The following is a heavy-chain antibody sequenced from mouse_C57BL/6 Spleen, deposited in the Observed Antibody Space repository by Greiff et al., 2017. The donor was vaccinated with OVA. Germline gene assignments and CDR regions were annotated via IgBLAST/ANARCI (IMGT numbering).Heavy chain of an antibody. V-gene: IGHV1-52*01. CDR1: GYTFTSYW. CDR2: IDPSDSET. D-gene: IGHD2-4*01. J-gene: IGHJ4*01. CDR3: ARRDDSDDYAMDY. Sequence: VQLQQSGAELVRPGSSVKLSCKASGYTFTSYWMHWVKQRPIQGLEWIGNIDPSDSETHYNQKFKDKATLTVDKSSSTAYMQLSSLTSEDSAVYYCARRDDSDDYAMDYWGQRTSVTVTS.